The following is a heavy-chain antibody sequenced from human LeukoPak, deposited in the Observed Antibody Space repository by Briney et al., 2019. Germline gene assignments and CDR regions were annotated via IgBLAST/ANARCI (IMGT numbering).Heavy chain of an antibody. V-gene: IGHV3-48*03. CDR2: ISSSGSTI. J-gene: IGHJ5*02. CDR3: ARGIMGDSSGYYR. CDR1: GFTFSTSD. Sequence: GGSLRLSCAASGFTFSTSDMNWVRQAPGKGLEWVSYISSSGSTIYYADSVKGRFTISRDNAKNSLYLQMNSLRAEDTAVYYCARGIMGDSSGYYRWGQGTLVTVSS. D-gene: IGHD3-22*01.